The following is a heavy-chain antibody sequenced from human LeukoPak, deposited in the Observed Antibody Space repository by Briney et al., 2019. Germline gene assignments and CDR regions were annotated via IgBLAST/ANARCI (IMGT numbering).Heavy chain of an antibody. CDR3: ARSLSSRDAY. J-gene: IGHJ4*02. V-gene: IGHV3-23*01. CDR1: GFTFSNYA. Sequence: GGSLRLSCAASGFTFSNYAMTWVRQAPGKGLEWISGISGSGASTYYADSVKGRFTISRDNAKNSLFLQMNNLRAGDTALYYCARSLSSRDAYWGQGTLVTVSS. D-gene: IGHD2-15*01. CDR2: ISGSGAST.